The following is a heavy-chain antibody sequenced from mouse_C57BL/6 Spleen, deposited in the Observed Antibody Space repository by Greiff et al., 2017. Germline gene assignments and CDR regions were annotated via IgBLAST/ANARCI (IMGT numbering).Heavy chain of an antibody. V-gene: IGHV1-82*01. D-gene: IGHD1-1*01. CDR2: IYPGDGDT. Sequence: QVQLQQSGPELVKPGASVKISCKASGYAFSSSWMNWVKQRPGKGLEWIGRIYPGDGDTNYNGKFKGKATLTADKSSSTAYMQLSSLTAEDSAVYVCASATVYAMDYWGQGTSVTVSS. CDR1: GYAFSSSW. CDR3: ASATVYAMDY. J-gene: IGHJ4*01.